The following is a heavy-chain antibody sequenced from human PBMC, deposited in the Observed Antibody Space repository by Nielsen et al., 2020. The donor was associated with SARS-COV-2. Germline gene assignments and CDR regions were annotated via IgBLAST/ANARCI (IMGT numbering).Heavy chain of an antibody. CDR3: ARMQVYYDSSGLDAFDI. V-gene: IGHV2-26*01. D-gene: IGHD3-22*01. CDR1: GFSLSNARMG. Sequence: SDPTLVKPTQTLTLTCTVSGFSLSNARMGVSWIRQPPGKALEWLAHIFSNDEKSYSTSLKSRLTISKDTSKSQVVLTMTNMGPVDTATYYCARMQVYYDSSGLDAFDIWGQGTMVTVSS. CDR2: IFSNDEK. J-gene: IGHJ3*02.